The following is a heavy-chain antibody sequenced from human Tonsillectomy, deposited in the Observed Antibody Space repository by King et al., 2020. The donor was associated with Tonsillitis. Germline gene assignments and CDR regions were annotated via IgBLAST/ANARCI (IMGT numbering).Heavy chain of an antibody. Sequence: VQLVESGGGVVQPGRSLRLSCAASGFTFSSYGMHWVRQAPGKGLEWVAVISYDGSNKYYEDSVKGRFTISRDNSKNTLYLQMNSLRAEDTAVYYCAKVNSYGSYYYYYYMDVWGKGTTVTVSS. V-gene: IGHV3-30*18. D-gene: IGHD5-18*01. J-gene: IGHJ6*03. CDR3: AKVNSYGSYYYYYYMDV. CDR2: ISYDGSNK. CDR1: GFTFSSYG.